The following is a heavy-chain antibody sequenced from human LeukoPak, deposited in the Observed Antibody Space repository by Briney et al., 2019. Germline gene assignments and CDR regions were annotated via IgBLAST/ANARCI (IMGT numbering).Heavy chain of an antibody. CDR3: ARFKGGYYYYYMDV. V-gene: IGHV1-2*02. Sequence: ASVKVSCKASGYTFTSYGISWVRQAPGQGLEWMGWINPNSGGTNYAQKFQGRVTMTRDTSISTAYMELSRLRSDDTAVYYCARFKGGYYYYYMDVWGKGTTVTISS. CDR2: INPNSGGT. CDR1: GYTFTSYG. J-gene: IGHJ6*03.